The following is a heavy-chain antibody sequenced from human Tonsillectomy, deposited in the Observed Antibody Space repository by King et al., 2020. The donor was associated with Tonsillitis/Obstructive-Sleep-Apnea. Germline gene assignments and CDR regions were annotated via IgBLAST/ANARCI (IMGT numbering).Heavy chain of an antibody. CDR1: GFPFSGHA. J-gene: IGHJ4*02. D-gene: IGHD2-15*01. CDR3: VREGGRGGTRCHDY. Sequence: HVQLVESGGGVVQPGGSLRLSCAASGFPFSGHAMHWVRQAPGKGLEWVAFISYDGRDKVYGDSVKGRFTISRDNSKNTLYLQMDPLTTDDMALYYCVREGGRGGTRCHDYWGQGTLVTVSS. CDR2: ISYDGRDK. V-gene: IGHV3-30*04.